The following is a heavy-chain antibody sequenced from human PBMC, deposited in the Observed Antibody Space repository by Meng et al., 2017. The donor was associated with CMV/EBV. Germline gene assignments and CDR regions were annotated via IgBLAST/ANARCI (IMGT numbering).Heavy chain of an antibody. J-gene: IGHJ6*02. D-gene: IGHD2-2*01. CDR3: ARDRRGYCSSTSCYYHNYYGKDV. V-gene: IGHV3-21*01. CDR2: ISSSSSYI. Sequence: GGSLRLSCAASGFTFSSYSMNWVRQAPGKGLEWVSSISSSSSYIYYADPVKGRFTISRDNAKNSLYLQMNSLRAEDTAVYYCARDRRGYCSSTSCYYHNYYGKDVWGQGTTVTVSS. CDR1: GFTFSSYS.